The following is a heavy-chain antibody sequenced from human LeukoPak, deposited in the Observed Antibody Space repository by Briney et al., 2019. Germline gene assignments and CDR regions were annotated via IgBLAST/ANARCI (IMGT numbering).Heavy chain of an antibody. D-gene: IGHD2-15*01. CDR3: ARVRFCSGGSCYGGFDP. V-gene: IGHV3-74*01. CDR2: INSDGSST. J-gene: IGHJ5*02. CDR1: GFTFSSYW. Sequence: GGSLRLSCAASGFTFSSYWMHWVRQAPGKGLVWVSLINSDGSSTSYADSVKGRFTISRDNAKNTLHLQMNSLRAEDTAVYYCARVRFCSGGSCYGGFDPWGQGTLVTVSS.